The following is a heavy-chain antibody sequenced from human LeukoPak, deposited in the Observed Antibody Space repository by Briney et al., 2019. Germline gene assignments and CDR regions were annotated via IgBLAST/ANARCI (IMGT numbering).Heavy chain of an antibody. D-gene: IGHD6-13*01. CDR2: INPNSGGT. V-gene: IGHV1-2*02. J-gene: IGHJ4*02. CDR1: GYTFTGYC. Sequence: ASVKVSCKASGYTFTGYCMHWVRQAPGQGLEWMGWINPNSGGTNYAQKFQGRVTMTRDTSISTAYMELSRLRSEDTAVYYCARNWQQLVLRRRASWGFDYWGQGTLVTVSS. CDR3: ARNWQQLVLRRRASWGFDY.